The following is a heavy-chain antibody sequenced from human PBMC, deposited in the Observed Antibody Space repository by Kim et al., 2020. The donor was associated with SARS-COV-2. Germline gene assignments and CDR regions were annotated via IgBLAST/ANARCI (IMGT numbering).Heavy chain of an antibody. D-gene: IGHD4-17*01. CDR3: AREGDGDYPRYYGMDV. J-gene: IGHJ6*02. Sequence: DSGKARFTRSRDKAKNSLYLQMNSLGAEDTAVYYCAREGDGDYPRYYGMDVWGQGTTVTVSS. V-gene: IGHV3-7*04.